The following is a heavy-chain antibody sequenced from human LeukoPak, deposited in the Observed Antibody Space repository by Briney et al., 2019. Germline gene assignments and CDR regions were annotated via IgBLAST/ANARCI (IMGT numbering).Heavy chain of an antibody. CDR3: AKDSGDPNYFDY. D-gene: IGHD7-27*01. V-gene: IGHV3-30*18. Sequence: GGSLRLSCAASGFTFSSYGMHWVRQAPGKGLEWVAVISYDGSNKYYADSVKGRFTISRDNSKNTLYLQMNSLRAEDTAVYYCAKDSGDPNYFDYWGQGTQVTVSS. J-gene: IGHJ4*02. CDR1: GFTFSSYG. CDR2: ISYDGSNK.